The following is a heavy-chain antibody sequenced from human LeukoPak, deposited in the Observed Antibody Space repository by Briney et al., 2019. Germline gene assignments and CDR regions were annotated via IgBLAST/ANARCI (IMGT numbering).Heavy chain of an antibody. J-gene: IGHJ5*02. CDR3: AREQYKWFDP. CDR1: GGSISSGGYY. CDR2: IYHSRST. V-gene: IGHV4-30-2*01. Sequence: SETLSLTCTVSGGSISSGGYYWSWIRQPPGKGLEWIGYIYHSRSTYYNPSLKSRVTISVDRSKNQFSLKLSSVTAADTAVYYCAREQYKWFDPWGQGTLVTVSS. D-gene: IGHD1-14*01.